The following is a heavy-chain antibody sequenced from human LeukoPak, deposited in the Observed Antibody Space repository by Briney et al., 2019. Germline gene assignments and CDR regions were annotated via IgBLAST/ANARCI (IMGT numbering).Heavy chain of an antibody. Sequence: GESLKIPCKGSGYSFTSYWIGWVRQMPGKGLEWMGIIYPGDSDTRYSPSFQGQVTISADKSISTAYLQWSSLKASDTAMYYCARMNHSSWYSVGPFDYWGQGTLVTVSS. CDR2: IYPGDSDT. CDR1: GYSFTSYW. CDR3: ARMNHSSWYSVGPFDY. V-gene: IGHV5-51*01. J-gene: IGHJ4*02. D-gene: IGHD6-13*01.